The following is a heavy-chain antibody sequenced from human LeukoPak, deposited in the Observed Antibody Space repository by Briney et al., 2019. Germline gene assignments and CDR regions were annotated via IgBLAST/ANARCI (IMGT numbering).Heavy chain of an antibody. CDR3: GKGSGVVVAGTRGYFDY. CDR2: ISGSGGST. CDR1: GFTFSSYA. V-gene: IGHV3-23*01. D-gene: IGHD2-15*01. J-gene: IGHJ4*02. Sequence: GGSLRLSCAASGFTFSSYAMSWVRQAPGKGLEWVSAISGSGGSTYYADSVKGRFTISRDNSKNTLYLQMNSLRAEDTAVYYCGKGSGVVVAGTRGYFDYWGQGTLVTVSS.